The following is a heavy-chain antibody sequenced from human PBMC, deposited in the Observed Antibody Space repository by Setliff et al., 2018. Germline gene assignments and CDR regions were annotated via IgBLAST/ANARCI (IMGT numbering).Heavy chain of an antibody. J-gene: IGHJ4*02. V-gene: IGHV3-21*01. D-gene: IGHD3-10*01. CDR3: ARPGRSNYWDSFDY. CDR2: ISYGSTYI. Sequence: PGGSLRLSCAASGFAFSNYWMHWVRQAPGKGLEWVSSISYGSTYIYQSDSVRGRFTISRDDAKKSLYLQMNSLGAEDTAVYYCARPGRSNYWDSFDYWGQGTLVTVSS. CDR1: GFAFSNYW.